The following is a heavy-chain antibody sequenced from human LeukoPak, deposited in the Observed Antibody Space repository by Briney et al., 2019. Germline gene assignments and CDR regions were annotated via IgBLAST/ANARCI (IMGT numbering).Heavy chain of an antibody. CDR3: VRIPNSAGFPNWFDP. CDR1: GFTFSTST. D-gene: IGHD6-19*01. CDR2: ISSSNDYI. Sequence: TGGSLRLSCAAYGFTFSTSTMNWVRQAPGKGLEWVSSISSSNDYIYYADSVKGRFTISRDNAKNSLYLQMNSLRAEDTAVYYCVRIPNSAGFPNWFDPWGQGTLVTVSS. J-gene: IGHJ5*02. V-gene: IGHV3-21*01.